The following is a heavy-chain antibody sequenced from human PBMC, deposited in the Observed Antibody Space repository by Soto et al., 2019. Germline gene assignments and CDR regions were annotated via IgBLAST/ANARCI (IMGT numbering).Heavy chain of an antibody. CDR2: IYYSGST. Sequence: LSLTCTVSGGSISSGGYYWSWIRQHPGKGLEWIGYIYYSGSTNYNPSLKSRVIISVDTSKNQFSLRLSSVTAADTAVYYCARDTYYYDSSGPPVDSFDIWGQGTMVTVSS. V-gene: IGHV4-31*03. J-gene: IGHJ3*02. CDR1: GGSISSGGYY. CDR3: ARDTYYYDSSGPPVDSFDI. D-gene: IGHD3-22*01.